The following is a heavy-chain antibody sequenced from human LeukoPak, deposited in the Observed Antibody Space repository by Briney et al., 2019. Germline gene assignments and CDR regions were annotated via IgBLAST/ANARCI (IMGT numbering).Heavy chain of an antibody. CDR2: ISSTSTYI. J-gene: IGHJ2*01. V-gene: IGHV3-21*01. D-gene: IGHD5-24*01. CDR1: GFTFSSYS. CDR3: ARDPLEGSWYFDL. Sequence: PGGSLRLSCAASGFTFSSYSVNWVRQAPGKGLEWVSFISSTSTYIYYTDSVKGRFTISRDNAKNSLFLQMNRLRAEDTAVYYCARDPLEGSWYFDLWGRGTLVTVPS.